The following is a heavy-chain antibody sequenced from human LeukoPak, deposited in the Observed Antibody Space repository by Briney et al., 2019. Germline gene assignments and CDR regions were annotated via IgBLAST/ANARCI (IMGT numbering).Heavy chain of an antibody. CDR3: ARPYDFWSGYSAASYFDY. D-gene: IGHD3-3*01. CDR2: ISSSRTI. J-gene: IGHJ4*02. Sequence: GGSLRLSCAASGFTFSSYSMNWVRQAPGKGLEWVSYISSSRTIYYADSVKGRFTISRDNAKNSLYLQMNSLRAEDTAVYYCARPYDFWSGYSAASYFDYWGQGTLVTVSS. V-gene: IGHV3-48*01. CDR1: GFTFSSYS.